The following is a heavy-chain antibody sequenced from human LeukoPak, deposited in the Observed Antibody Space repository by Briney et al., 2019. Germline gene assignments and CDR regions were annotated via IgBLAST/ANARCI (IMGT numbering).Heavy chain of an antibody. CDR3: ARETPVAGAYYFDY. CDR2: IQQDGGDE. CDR1: GFSFSSYW. D-gene: IGHD6-19*01. J-gene: IGHJ4*02. Sequence: GGSLRLSCVGSGFSFSSYWMSWVRQAPEKGLEWVANIQQDGGDEYYVDSVKGRFTISRDNARNSLYLHMNNLRAEDTAVYYCARETPVAGAYYFDYWGQGALVTVSS. V-gene: IGHV3-7*01.